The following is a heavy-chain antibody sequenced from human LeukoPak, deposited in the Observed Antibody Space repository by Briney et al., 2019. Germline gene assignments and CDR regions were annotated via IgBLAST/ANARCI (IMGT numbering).Heavy chain of an antibody. V-gene: IGHV3-21*01. CDR3: ARGYSGYDYFNY. J-gene: IGHJ4*02. Sequence: GGSLRLSCAASGFTFSSYSMNWIRQAPGKGLEWVSSISGSSSYIYYADSVKGRFTISRDNAKNSLYLQMNSLRAEDTAVYYCARGYSGYDYFNYWGQGTLVTVSS. CDR2: ISGSSSYI. D-gene: IGHD5-12*01. CDR1: GFTFSSYS.